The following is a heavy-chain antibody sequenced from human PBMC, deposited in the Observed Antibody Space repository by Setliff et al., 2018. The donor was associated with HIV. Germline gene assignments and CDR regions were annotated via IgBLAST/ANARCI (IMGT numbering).Heavy chain of an antibody. D-gene: IGHD3-10*01. CDR2: FIPVLDIT. Sequence: GASVKVSCKASGGTSNKYAINWVRQAPGQGLEWMGQFIPVLDITSYAQKFQGRVTITADASSSTMYMELSGLRSGDTAVYYCAGPRGVEAFDIWGQGTMVTRLL. V-gene: IGHV1-69*10. J-gene: IGHJ3*02. CDR1: GGTSNKYA. CDR3: AGPRGVEAFDI.